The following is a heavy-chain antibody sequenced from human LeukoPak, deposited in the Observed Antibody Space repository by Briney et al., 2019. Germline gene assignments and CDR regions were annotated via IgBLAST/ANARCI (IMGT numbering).Heavy chain of an antibody. CDR1: GFTFSSYA. Sequence: PGGSLRLSCAASGFTFSSYAMSWVRQAPGKGLELVSAISGSGGSTYYADSVKGRFTISRDNSKNTLYLQMNSLRAEDTAVYYCAKHITMIVVVSSPFDYWGQGTLVTVSS. V-gene: IGHV3-23*01. CDR3: AKHITMIVVVSSPFDY. CDR2: ISGSGGST. D-gene: IGHD3-22*01. J-gene: IGHJ4*02.